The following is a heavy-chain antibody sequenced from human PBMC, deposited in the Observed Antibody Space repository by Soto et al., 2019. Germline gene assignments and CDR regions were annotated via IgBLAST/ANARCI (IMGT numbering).Heavy chain of an antibody. Sequence: SETLSLTCTVSGGSISSYYWSWIRQPPGKGLEWIGYIYYSGSTNYDPSLKSRVTISVDTSKNQFSLKLSSVTAADTAVYYCARANEYYYDSSGYDNWFDPWGQGTLVTVSS. D-gene: IGHD3-22*01. CDR1: GGSISSYY. CDR2: IYYSGST. V-gene: IGHV4-59*01. J-gene: IGHJ5*02. CDR3: ARANEYYYDSSGYDNWFDP.